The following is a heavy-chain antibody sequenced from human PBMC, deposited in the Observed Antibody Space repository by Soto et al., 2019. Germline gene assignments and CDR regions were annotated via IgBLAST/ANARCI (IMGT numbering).Heavy chain of an antibody. Sequence: PSETLSLTCTVSGGSISSGDYYWSWIRQPPGKGLEWIGYIYYSGSTCYNPSLKSRVTISVDTSKNQFSLKLSSVTAADTAVYYCASNPTRYCSSTGCYTIDYWGQGTLVTVSS. CDR1: GGSISSGDYY. J-gene: IGHJ4*02. CDR2: IYYSGST. CDR3: ASNPTRYCSSTGCYTIDY. V-gene: IGHV4-30-4*01. D-gene: IGHD2-2*01.